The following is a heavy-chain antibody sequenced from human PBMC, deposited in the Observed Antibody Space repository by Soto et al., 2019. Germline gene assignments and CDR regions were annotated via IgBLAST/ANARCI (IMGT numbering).Heavy chain of an antibody. J-gene: IGHJ4*02. CDR1: GGSISSYY. CDR3: ARDPSDDYGDYGIFDY. D-gene: IGHD4-17*01. Sequence: SETLSLTCTVSGGSISSYYWSWIRQPPGKGLEWIGYIYYSGSTNYNPSLKSRVTISVDTAKNQFSLKLSSVTAADTAVYYCARDPSDDYGDYGIFDYWGQGTLVTVSS. V-gene: IGHV4-59*01. CDR2: IYYSGST.